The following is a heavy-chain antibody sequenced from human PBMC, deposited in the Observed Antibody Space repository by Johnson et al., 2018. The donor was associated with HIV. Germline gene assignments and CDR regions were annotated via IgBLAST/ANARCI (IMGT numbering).Heavy chain of an antibody. V-gene: IGHV3-30*02. J-gene: IGHJ3*02. CDR3: ARRRDYGPARSAFDI. Sequence: QVQLVESGGGLVQPGGSLRLSCAASGFTFSSFWMSWVRLAPGKGLEWVAFIPYDGSNKYSGDSVKGRFTISRDNSKNTLYLQMNGLRAEDTAVYYCARRRDYGPARSAFDIWGQGTMVTVSS. D-gene: IGHD4-17*01. CDR2: IPYDGSNK. CDR1: GFTFSSFW.